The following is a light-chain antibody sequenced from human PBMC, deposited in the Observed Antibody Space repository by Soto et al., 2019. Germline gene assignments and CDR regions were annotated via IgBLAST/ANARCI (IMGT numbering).Light chain of an antibody. CDR3: QQYNNWPPEYT. CDR2: GAS. CDR1: QSVSSN. Sequence: EIVMTQSPATLSVSPGERATLSCRASQSVSSNIAWYQQKPGQAPRLVIYGASTRATGIPARFSGSGSGTEFTLTISSLQSEDFAVYYCQQYNNWPPEYTFGQGTKLEIK. J-gene: IGKJ2*01. V-gene: IGKV3-15*01.